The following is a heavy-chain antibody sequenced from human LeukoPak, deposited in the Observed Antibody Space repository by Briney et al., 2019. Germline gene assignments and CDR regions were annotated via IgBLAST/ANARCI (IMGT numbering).Heavy chain of an antibody. D-gene: IGHD6-13*01. Sequence: GGSLRLSCTASGFTFGDYAMSWVRQAPGKGLEWVGFIRSKAYGGTTEYAASVKGRFTISRDDSKSIAYLQMNSLKTEDTAVYYCTRVGAAAGTLYYYYYYMDVWGKGTTVTISS. CDR2: IRSKAYGGTT. CDR1: GFTFGDYA. CDR3: TRVGAAAGTLYYYYYYMDV. V-gene: IGHV3-49*04. J-gene: IGHJ6*03.